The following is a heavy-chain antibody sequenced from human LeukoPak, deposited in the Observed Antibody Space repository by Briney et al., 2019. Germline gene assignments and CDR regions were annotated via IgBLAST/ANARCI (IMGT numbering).Heavy chain of an antibody. CDR2: IYYSGST. Sequence: SETLSLTCTVSGGSISSYYWSWIRQPPGKGLEWIGYIYYSGSTNYNPSLKSRVTISVDTSKNQFSLKLSSVTAADTAVYYCAREGPITIFGVAIGDWGQGTLVTVSS. V-gene: IGHV4-59*12. D-gene: IGHD3-3*01. J-gene: IGHJ4*02. CDR3: AREGPITIFGVAIGD. CDR1: GGSISSYY.